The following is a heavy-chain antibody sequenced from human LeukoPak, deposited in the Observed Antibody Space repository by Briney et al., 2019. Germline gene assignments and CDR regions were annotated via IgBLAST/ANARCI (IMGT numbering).Heavy chain of an antibody. CDR1: GGSISSGGYY. Sequence: PSETLSLTCTVSGGSISSGGYYWSWIRQHPGKGLEWIGYIYYSGSTYYNPSLKSRVTISVDTSKNQFSLKLSSVTAADTAVYYCARDPELLDAFDIWGQGTVVTVSS. CDR3: ARDPELLDAFDI. D-gene: IGHD1-26*01. CDR2: IYYSGST. V-gene: IGHV4-31*03. J-gene: IGHJ3*02.